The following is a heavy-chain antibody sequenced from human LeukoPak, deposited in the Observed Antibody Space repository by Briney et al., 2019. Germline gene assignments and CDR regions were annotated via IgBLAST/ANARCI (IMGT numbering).Heavy chain of an antibody. CDR2: IIPILGVA. D-gene: IGHD3-9*01. J-gene: IGHJ4*02. V-gene: IGHV1-69*04. Sequence: GASVKVSCKASGGTFSSYAISWVRQAPGQGLEWMGRIIPILGVANYAQKFQGRVTITADKSTSTAYMELSSLRSEDTAVYYCATAPLLRYFDWLLTAHDYWGQGTLVTVSS. CDR3: ATAPLLRYFDWLLTAHDY. CDR1: GGTFSSYA.